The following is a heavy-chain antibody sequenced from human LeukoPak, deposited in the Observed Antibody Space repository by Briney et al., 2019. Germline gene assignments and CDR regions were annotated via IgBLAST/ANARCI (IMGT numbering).Heavy chain of an antibody. CDR1: GFTFSSYA. J-gene: IGHJ6*02. Sequence: GGSLRLSCAASGFTFSSYAMHWVRQAPGKGLEYVSAISSNGGSTYYANSVKGRFTISRDNSKNTLYLQMGSLRAEDMAVYYCARVGGVQSYYYYGMDVWGQGNTVTVSS. D-gene: IGHD2-8*01. V-gene: IGHV3-64*01. CDR3: ARVGGVQSYYYYGMDV. CDR2: ISSNGGST.